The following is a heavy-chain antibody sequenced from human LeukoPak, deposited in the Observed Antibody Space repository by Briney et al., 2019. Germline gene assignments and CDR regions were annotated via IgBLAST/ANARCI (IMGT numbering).Heavy chain of an antibody. CDR1: GFTFSSYG. D-gene: IGHD6-13*01. CDR2: ISYDGSNK. J-gene: IGHJ4*02. V-gene: IGHV3-30*18. Sequence: GGSLRLSCAASGFTFSSYGMHWVRQAPGKGLEWVAVISYDGSNKYYADSVKGRFTISRDNSKNTLYLQMNSLRAEDTALYYCAKGLSRLYSSSWYSIDYWGQGTLVTVSS. CDR3: AKGLSRLYSSSWYSIDY.